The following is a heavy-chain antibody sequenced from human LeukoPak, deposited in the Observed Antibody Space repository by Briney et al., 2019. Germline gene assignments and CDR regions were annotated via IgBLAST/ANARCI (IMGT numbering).Heavy chain of an antibody. D-gene: IGHD2-2*03. CDR3: ARDRMDIVVVPAANYYYYYMDV. V-gene: IGHV1-46*01. Sequence: GASVKVSCKASGYTFTSYYMHWVRQAPGQGLEWMGIINPSGGSTSYAQKFQGRVTMTRDTSTSTVYMELSSLRSGDTAVYYCARDRMDIVVVPAANYYYYYMDVWGKGTTVTVSS. CDR1: GYTFTSYY. J-gene: IGHJ6*03. CDR2: INPSGGST.